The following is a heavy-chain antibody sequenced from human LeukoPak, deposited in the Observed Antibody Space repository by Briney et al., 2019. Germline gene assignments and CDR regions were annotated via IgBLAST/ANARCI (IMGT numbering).Heavy chain of an antibody. CDR1: GFTFSSYG. V-gene: IGHV3-30*18. Sequence: GRSLRLSCAASGFTFSSYGMHWVRQAPGKGLEWVALISYDGSNNNYTDSVKGRFTISRDNSKNTLYLQMNSLRAEDTAVYYCAKGIWFGELYDAFDIWGQGTMVTVSS. CDR3: AKGIWFGELYDAFDI. J-gene: IGHJ3*02. D-gene: IGHD3-10*01. CDR2: ISYDGSNN.